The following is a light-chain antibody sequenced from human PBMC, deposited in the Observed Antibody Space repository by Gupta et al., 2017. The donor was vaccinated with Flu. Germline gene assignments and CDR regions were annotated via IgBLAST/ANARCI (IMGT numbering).Light chain of an antibody. V-gene: IGKV1-5*03. Sequence: DIQMTQSPSTLSASLGARVTITCRASQSVSGWLAWYQQKPGKAPKLLIYKASSLQSGVPSRFSGSGSGTEFTLTISSLQPDDFATYYCQQYNNYSPDSFGQGTKLEIK. J-gene: IGKJ2*03. CDR2: KAS. CDR1: QSVSGW. CDR3: QQYNNYSPDS.